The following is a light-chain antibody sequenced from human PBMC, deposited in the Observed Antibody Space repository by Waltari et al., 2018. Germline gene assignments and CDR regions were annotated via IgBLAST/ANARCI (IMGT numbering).Light chain of an antibody. CDR3: LLYYGGLWV. CDR1: TGAVTSGHY. V-gene: IGLV7-43*01. J-gene: IGLJ3*02. Sequence: QTVVNQEPSLTVSPGGTITLTCASSTGAVTSGHYPNWFQQKPGQAPRALIYSTSNKHPWTPARFSGSLLGGKAALTLSGVQPEDEAEYYCLLYYGGLWVFGGGTKLTVL. CDR2: STS.